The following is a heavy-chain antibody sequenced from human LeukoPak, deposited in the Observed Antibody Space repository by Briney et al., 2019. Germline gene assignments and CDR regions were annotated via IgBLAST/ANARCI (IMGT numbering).Heavy chain of an antibody. CDR2: IHDSSKYI. J-gene: IGHJ4*01. D-gene: IGHD3-10*01. CDR3: AKDVSGVAEGVDL. V-gene: IGHV3-21*06. Sequence: GGSLRLSCIASGFTFDFYTMDWLRQAPGKGPEWVPSIHDSSKYIHYADILLGRFTISRDNTRNSVFLKMGGLRVDDTAFYYCAKDVSGVAEGVDLWGQGTLVTVSS. CDR1: GFTFDFYT.